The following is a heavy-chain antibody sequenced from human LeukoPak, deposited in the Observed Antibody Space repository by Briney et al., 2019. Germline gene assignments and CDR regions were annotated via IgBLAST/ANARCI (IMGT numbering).Heavy chain of an antibody. J-gene: IGHJ4*02. Sequence: GGSLRLSCAASGFTFSSYGMHWVRQAPGKGLEWVAVVWYDGSEKYYADSVKGRFTISRDNSKNTLYLQMNSLRADDTAVYYCTKVVRIVATPEYYYDYWGQGTLLTVSS. CDR3: TKVVRIVATPEYYYDY. D-gene: IGHD5-12*01. CDR1: GFTFSSYG. CDR2: VWYDGSEK. V-gene: IGHV3-33*06.